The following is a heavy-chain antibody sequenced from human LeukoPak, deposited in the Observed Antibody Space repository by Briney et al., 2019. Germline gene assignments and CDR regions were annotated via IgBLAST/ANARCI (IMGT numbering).Heavy chain of an antibody. V-gene: IGHV3-64*01. J-gene: IGHJ4*02. CDR1: GFTFSSYA. D-gene: IGHD3-16*01. CDR3: ARDGVGFDY. Sequence: GGSLRLSCAASGFTFSSYAMHWVRQAPGKGLEYVSAISSNGGSTYYANSVKGRFTISRDNSKNTLYLQMGSLRAEDMAVYYCARDGVGFDYWGQGTLVTVSS. CDR2: ISSNGGST.